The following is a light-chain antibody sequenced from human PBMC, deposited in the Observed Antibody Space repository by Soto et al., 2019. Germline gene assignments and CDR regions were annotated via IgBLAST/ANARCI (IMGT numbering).Light chain of an antibody. CDR2: DVS. CDR3: SSYTSSAKGV. CDR1: SSDVGGYNY. J-gene: IGLJ1*01. Sequence: QSVLTQPASVSGSPGQSITISCTGTSSDVGGYNYVSWYQQNPGKAPKLMIYDVSNRPSGVSNHFSGSKSGNTASLTISGLQAEDEADYYCSSYTSSAKGVFGTGTKLTVL. V-gene: IGLV2-14*01.